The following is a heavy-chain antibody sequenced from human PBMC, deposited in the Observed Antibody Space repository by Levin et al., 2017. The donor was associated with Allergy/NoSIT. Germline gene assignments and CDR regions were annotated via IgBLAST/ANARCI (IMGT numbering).Heavy chain of an antibody. CDR3: ARAFKPWELPTWGAFDI. V-gene: IGHV3-30-3*01. D-gene: IGHD1-26*01. CDR2: ISYDGSNK. CDR1: GFTFSSYA. Sequence: GESLKISCAASGFTFSSYAMHWVRQAPGKGLEWVAVISYDGSNKYYADSVKGRFTISRDNSKNTLYLQMNSLRAEDTAVYYCARAFKPWELPTWGAFDIWGQGTMVTVSS. J-gene: IGHJ3*02.